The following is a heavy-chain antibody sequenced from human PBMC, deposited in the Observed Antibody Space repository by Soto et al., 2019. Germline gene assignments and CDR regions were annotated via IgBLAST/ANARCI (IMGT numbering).Heavy chain of an antibody. J-gene: IGHJ3*02. CDR1: GGTFSSYA. Sequence: QVQLVQSGAEVKKPGSSVKVSCKASGGTFSSYAISWVRQAPGQGLEWMGGIIPIFGTANYAQKFQGRVTITADKSTSTAYMELSSLRSEDTAVYYCARAAYCGGDCSADAFDIWGQGTMVTVSS. V-gene: IGHV1-69*06. D-gene: IGHD2-21*02. CDR2: IIPIFGTA. CDR3: ARAAYCGGDCSADAFDI.